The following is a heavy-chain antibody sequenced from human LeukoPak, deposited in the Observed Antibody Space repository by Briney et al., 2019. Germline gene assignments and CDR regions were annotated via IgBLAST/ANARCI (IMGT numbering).Heavy chain of an antibody. CDR3: ANLPKAAGDPYYVEV. D-gene: IGHD2-21*02. J-gene: IGHJ6*03. CDR2: ISGNGDYT. CDR1: GFTFSAYG. Sequence: GGSVRLSCAASGFTFSAYGMSWVRQAPGKGLEWVSPISGNGDYTYYADSVKGHVTISRDNSKNTPFLQMNGLRASDTSETYTANLPKAAGDPYYVEVWGKGTTVTVSS. V-gene: IGHV3-23*01.